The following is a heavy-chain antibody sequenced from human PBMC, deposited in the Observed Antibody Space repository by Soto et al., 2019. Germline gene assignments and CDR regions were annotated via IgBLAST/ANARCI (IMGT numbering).Heavy chain of an antibody. V-gene: IGHV4-34*01. CDR1: GGSFSDYY. J-gene: IGHJ4*02. Sequence: QVQIQQWGAGLLKPAETLSLTCAVYGGSFSDYYWSWIRQPPGKGLEWIGEINHSGITNYSPSLKRRVTMSVDTSKNQFSLKRTSVTAADTALYYCARFPFDSNDWTNPRYFDIWGQGTLVTVSS. CDR2: INHSGIT. CDR3: ARFPFDSNDWTNPRYFDI. D-gene: IGHD3-22*01.